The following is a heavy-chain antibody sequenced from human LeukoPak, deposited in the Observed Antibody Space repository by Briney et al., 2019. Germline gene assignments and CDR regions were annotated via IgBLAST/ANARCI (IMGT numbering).Heavy chain of an antibody. Sequence: GASVKVSCKASGGTFNSYAISWVRQAPGQGLEWMGGIIPIFGTTNYARKFRGRVTLTADKSTRTAYMELSSLRSEDTAVYYCARGPWFGERNDGSWFDPWGQGTLVTVSS. CDR2: IIPIFGTT. D-gene: IGHD3-10*01. CDR1: GGTFNSYA. CDR3: ARGPWFGERNDGSWFDP. V-gene: IGHV1-69*06. J-gene: IGHJ5*02.